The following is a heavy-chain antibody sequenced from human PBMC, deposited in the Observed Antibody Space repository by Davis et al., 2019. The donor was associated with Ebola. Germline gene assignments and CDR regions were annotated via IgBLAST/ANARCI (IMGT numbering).Heavy chain of an antibody. Sequence: GESLKISCAASGFTFSNSAMSWVRQAPGKGLEWVSAISSGGTTYYADSVKGRFTISRDSSKNTLYLQMNSLRVEDTAIYYCAKGLNGWHYYTMDAWGQGTTVTVSS. CDR3: AKGLNGWHYYTMDA. D-gene: IGHD6-19*01. CDR1: GFTFSNSA. J-gene: IGHJ6*02. V-gene: IGHV3-23*01. CDR2: ISSGGTT.